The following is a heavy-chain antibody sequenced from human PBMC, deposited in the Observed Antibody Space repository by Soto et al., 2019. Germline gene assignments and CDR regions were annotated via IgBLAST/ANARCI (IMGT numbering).Heavy chain of an antibody. CDR1: GYTFTNNW. V-gene: IGHV5-10-1*01. D-gene: IGHD5-18*01. J-gene: IGHJ4*02. Sequence: GESLKISCNASGYTFTNNWISWVRQKPGQGLEWVGRIDPSDSRTKYNPSFEGHVTISIDKSINTAFLQWSSLRASDTAVYFCARRRGYSYDFDYWGQGXLVTVYS. CDR3: ARRRGYSYDFDY. CDR2: IDPSDSRT.